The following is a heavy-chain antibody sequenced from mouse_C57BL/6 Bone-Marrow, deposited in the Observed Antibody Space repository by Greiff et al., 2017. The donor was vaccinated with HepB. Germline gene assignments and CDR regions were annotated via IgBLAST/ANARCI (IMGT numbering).Heavy chain of an antibody. Sequence: VKLQQPGAELVKPGASVKMSCKASGYTFTSYWITWVKQRPGQGLEWIGDIYPGSGSTNYNEKFKSKATLTVDTSSSTAYMQLSSLTSEDSAVYYCARPQSPYDYDEGYYAMDYWGQGTSVTVSS. D-gene: IGHD2-4*01. CDR3: ARPQSPYDYDEGYYAMDY. V-gene: IGHV1-55*01. CDR2: IYPGSGST. J-gene: IGHJ4*01. CDR1: GYTFTSYW.